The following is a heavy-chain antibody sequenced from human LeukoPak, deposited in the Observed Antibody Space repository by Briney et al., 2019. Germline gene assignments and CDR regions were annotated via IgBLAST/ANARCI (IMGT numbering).Heavy chain of an antibody. CDR2: IYSGGST. D-gene: IGHD3-10*01. V-gene: IGHV3-53*01. CDR1: GFTVSSNY. CDR3: TRVGNLWFGESGGVFDI. Sequence: GGSLRLSCAASGFTVSSNYMSWVRQAPGKGLEWVSVIYSGGSTYYADSVKGRFTISRDNSKNTLYLQMNSLRAEDTAVYYWTRVGNLWFGESGGVFDIGAQGTRATVLS. J-gene: IGHJ3*02.